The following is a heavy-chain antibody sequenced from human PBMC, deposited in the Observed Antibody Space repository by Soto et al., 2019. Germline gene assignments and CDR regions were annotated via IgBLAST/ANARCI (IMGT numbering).Heavy chain of an antibody. Sequence: VQLLESGGGLVQPGGSLRLSCAASGFTFSSYAMHWVRQAPGKGLEWVAVISYDGSNKYYADSVKGRFTISRDNSKNTLYLQMNSLRAEDTAVYYCASAIVGATTTDYWGQGTLVTVSS. D-gene: IGHD1-26*01. CDR1: GFTFSSYA. CDR3: ASAIVGATTTDY. J-gene: IGHJ4*02. V-gene: IGHV3-30-3*01. CDR2: ISYDGSNK.